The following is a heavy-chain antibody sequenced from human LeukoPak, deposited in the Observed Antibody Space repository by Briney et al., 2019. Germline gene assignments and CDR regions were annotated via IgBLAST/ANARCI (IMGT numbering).Heavy chain of an antibody. D-gene: IGHD1-26*01. CDR2: IKQDGSEK. J-gene: IGHJ3*02. V-gene: IGHV3-7*01. Sequence: GGSLRLSCAASGFTFSSYWMSWVRQAPGKGLEWVANIKQDGSEKNYVDSVKGRFTISRDNAKNSQYLQMNSLRAEDTAVYYCARVSFMPSGSPADAFDIWGQGTMVTVSS. CDR1: GFTFSSYW. CDR3: ARVSFMPSGSPADAFDI.